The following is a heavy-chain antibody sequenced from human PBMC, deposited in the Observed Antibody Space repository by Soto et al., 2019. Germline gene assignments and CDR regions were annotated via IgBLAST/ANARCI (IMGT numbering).Heavy chain of an antibody. CDR2: INSDGSST. CDR3: ARAMLRVDYYYGMDV. V-gene: IGHV3-74*01. D-gene: IGHD3-10*02. Sequence: GGSLRLSCAASGFTFSSYWMHWVRQAPGKGLVWVSRINSDGSSTSYADSVKGRFTISRDSAKNTLYLQMNSLRAEDTAVYYCARAMLRVDYYYGMDVWGQGTTVTVSS. J-gene: IGHJ6*02. CDR1: GFTFSSYW.